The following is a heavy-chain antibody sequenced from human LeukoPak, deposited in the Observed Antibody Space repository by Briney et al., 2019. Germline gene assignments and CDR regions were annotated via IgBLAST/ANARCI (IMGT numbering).Heavy chain of an antibody. D-gene: IGHD2-2*01. V-gene: IGHV3-30*04. CDR2: ISYDGSNK. CDR3: ARDSKGYCSSTSCYGNWFDP. CDR1: GFTFRSYA. Sequence: GRSLRLSCAASGFTFRSYAMHWVRQAPGKGLEWVAVISYDGSNKYYADYVKGRFTISRDNSKNTLYLQMNSLRAEDTAVYYCARDSKGYCSSTSCYGNWFDPWGQGTLVTVSP. J-gene: IGHJ5*02.